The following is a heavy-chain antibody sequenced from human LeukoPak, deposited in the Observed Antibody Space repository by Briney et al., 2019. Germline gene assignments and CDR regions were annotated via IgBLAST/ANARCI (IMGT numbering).Heavy chain of an antibody. Sequence: SGGSLRLSCAASGFAFSDYYMSWMRQAPGKGLEWVSYISSAGGTIYYADSVKGRFTISRDNTKNSLYLQMNSLRAEDTAVYYCARSRDTTGLRPLDYWGQGTLVTVSS. CDR3: ARSRDTTGLRPLDY. D-gene: IGHD1-1*01. J-gene: IGHJ4*02. V-gene: IGHV3-11*01. CDR1: GFAFSDYY. CDR2: ISSAGGTI.